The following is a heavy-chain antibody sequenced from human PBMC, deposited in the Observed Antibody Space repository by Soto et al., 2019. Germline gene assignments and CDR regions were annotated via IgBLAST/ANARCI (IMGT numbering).Heavy chain of an antibody. V-gene: IGHV4-30-4*01. Sequence: QVQLQESGPGLVKPSQTLSLTCTVSGGSISSGDYYWSWIRQPPGKGLEWIGYIYYSGSTYYNPSLKSRVTISVDTSKNQFSLKLSSATAADTAVYYCARGEYCSSTSCYDGGVWFDPWGQGTLVTVSS. CDR3: ARGEYCSSTSCYDGGVWFDP. CDR2: IYYSGST. J-gene: IGHJ5*02. D-gene: IGHD2-2*01. CDR1: GGSISSGDYY.